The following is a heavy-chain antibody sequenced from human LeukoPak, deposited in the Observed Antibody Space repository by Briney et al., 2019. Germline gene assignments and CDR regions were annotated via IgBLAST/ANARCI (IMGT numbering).Heavy chain of an antibody. V-gene: IGHV4-4*07. CDR1: GGSINIYY. D-gene: IGHD4-17*01. Sequence: TSETLSLTCTASGGSINIYYWSWIRQPAGKGLEWIGRIFTSGNTNYNPSLKSRVTISVDKSKNQFSLKLNSVTAADTAVYYCATSTVTTQNSCHYIDVWGKGTTVTVSS. CDR2: IFTSGNT. J-gene: IGHJ6*03. CDR3: ATSTVTTQNSCHYIDV.